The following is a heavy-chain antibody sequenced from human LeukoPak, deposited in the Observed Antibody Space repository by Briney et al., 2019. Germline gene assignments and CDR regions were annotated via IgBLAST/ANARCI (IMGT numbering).Heavy chain of an antibody. J-gene: IGHJ3*02. V-gene: IGHV4-39*01. Sequence: SETLSLTCTVSGGSISSSSYYWGWIRQPPGKGLEWIGSIYYSGSTYYNPSLKSRVTISVDTSKNQFSLKLSSVTAADTAVYYCASVSWFGDRGAFDIWGQGTMVTVSS. CDR3: ASVSWFGDRGAFDI. D-gene: IGHD3-10*01. CDR1: GGSISSSSYY. CDR2: IYYSGST.